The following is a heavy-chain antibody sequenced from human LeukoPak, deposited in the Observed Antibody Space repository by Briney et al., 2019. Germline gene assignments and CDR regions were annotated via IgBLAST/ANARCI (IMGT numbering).Heavy chain of an antibody. Sequence: GGSLRLSCAASGFTFGDYAMHWVRQAPGKGLEWVSGISWNSGSIGYADSVKGRFTISRDNAKNTLYLQMNSLRAEDTALYYCAKGTPRYSSNWYDEFDYWGQGTLVTVSS. CDR1: GFTFGDYA. CDR3: AKGTPRYSSNWYDEFDY. J-gene: IGHJ4*02. V-gene: IGHV3-9*01. D-gene: IGHD6-13*01. CDR2: ISWNSGSI.